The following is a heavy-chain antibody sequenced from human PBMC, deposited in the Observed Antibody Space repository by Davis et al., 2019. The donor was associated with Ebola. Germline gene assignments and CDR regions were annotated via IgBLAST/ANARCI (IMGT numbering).Heavy chain of an antibody. Sequence: GESPNISCKGSGYNFSKFWIGWVRQTPGKGLEWMGIIYPGDSAPRYIPSFEGQVTISADKAIATAYQQWSSLKASDTATYYCARFESLYGGYGMDVWGQGTTVTVSS. D-gene: IGHD2-21*01. CDR2: IYPGDSAP. CDR1: GYNFSKFW. J-gene: IGHJ6*02. CDR3: ARFESLYGGYGMDV. V-gene: IGHV5-51*01.